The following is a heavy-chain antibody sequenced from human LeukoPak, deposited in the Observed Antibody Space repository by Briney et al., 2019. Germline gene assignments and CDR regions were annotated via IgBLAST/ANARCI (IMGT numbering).Heavy chain of an antibody. CDR2: ISGSGGST. CDR1: GFTFSSYA. V-gene: IGHV3-23*01. Sequence: PGGSLRLSCAASGFTFSSYAMSWVRQAPGKGLEWVSAISGSGGSTYYADSVKGRFTISRDNSKNTLYLQMNSLRAEDTAVYYCARDKDCSSTSCYLPIDYWGQGTLDTVSS. D-gene: IGHD2-2*01. CDR3: ARDKDCSSTSCYLPIDY. J-gene: IGHJ4*02.